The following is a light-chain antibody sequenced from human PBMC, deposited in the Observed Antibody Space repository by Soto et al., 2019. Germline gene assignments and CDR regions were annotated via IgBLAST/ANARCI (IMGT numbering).Light chain of an antibody. V-gene: IGKV3-20*01. CDR1: QSVSSSY. CDR3: QQYGSSPRT. CDR2: GPS. Sequence: EIVLTQSPGTLSLSPGERATLSCRASQSVSSSYLAWYQQKPGQAPRLLIYGPSSRATGIPDRFSGSGSGTDFTLTISRLEPEDLAVYYCQQYGSSPRTFGQGTKLEIK. J-gene: IGKJ2*01.